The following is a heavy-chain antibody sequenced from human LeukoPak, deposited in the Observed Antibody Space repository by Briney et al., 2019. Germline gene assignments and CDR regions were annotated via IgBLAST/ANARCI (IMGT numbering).Heavy chain of an antibody. CDR3: ASDSSGYSRYYFDY. V-gene: IGHV4-34*01. Sequence: PSETLSLTCAVYGGSFSGYYWSWIRQPPGKGLEWIGEINHSGSTNYNPSLKSRVTISVDTSKNQFSLKLSSVTAADTAVYYCASDSSGYSRYYFDYWGQGTLVTVSS. CDR1: GGSFSGYY. J-gene: IGHJ4*02. CDR2: INHSGST. D-gene: IGHD3-22*01.